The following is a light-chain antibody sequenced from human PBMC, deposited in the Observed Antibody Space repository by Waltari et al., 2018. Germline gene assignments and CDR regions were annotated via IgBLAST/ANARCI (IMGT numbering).Light chain of an antibody. CDR1: SSDLGRYPV. J-gene: IGLJ3*02. CDR3: CSYAGSNTWV. Sequence: QSALPQPASVSGSPGQSITLSCSGTSSDLGRYPVVSWYQQYPGKAPPVLIYEVTKRPSGVSDRFSGSKSGNTASLTISGLQTEDESDYYCCSYAGSNTWVFGGGTKVTVL. CDR2: EVT. V-gene: IGLV2-23*02.